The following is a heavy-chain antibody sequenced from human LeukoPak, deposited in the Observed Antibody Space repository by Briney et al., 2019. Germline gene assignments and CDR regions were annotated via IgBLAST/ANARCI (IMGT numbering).Heavy chain of an antibody. V-gene: IGHV4-61*02. D-gene: IGHD1-7*01. Sequence: SETLSLTCTVSGGSISSGSYYWSWIRQPAGKGLEWIGRIYTSGITNYNPSLKSRVTISVDTSKNQFSLKLSSVTAADTAVYYCARAIRNSNPFDYWGQGTLVTVSS. CDR1: GGSISSGSYY. CDR2: IYTSGIT. J-gene: IGHJ4*02. CDR3: ARAIRNSNPFDY.